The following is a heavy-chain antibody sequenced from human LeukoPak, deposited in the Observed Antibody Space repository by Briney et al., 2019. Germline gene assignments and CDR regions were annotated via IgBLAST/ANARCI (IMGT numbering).Heavy chain of an antibody. Sequence: SETLSLTCTVSGDSMNSDFYYWSWIRQPAWKGLEWIGRISTSGSTNHNPSLKSRVTFSVDTSKDQFSLKLTSVTAADTAVYYCARDQGYDSSGYFQRNWFDPWGQGTLVTVSS. CDR2: ISTSGST. J-gene: IGHJ5*02. CDR3: ARDQGYDSSGYFQRNWFDP. CDR1: GDSMNSDFYY. V-gene: IGHV4-61*02. D-gene: IGHD3-22*01.